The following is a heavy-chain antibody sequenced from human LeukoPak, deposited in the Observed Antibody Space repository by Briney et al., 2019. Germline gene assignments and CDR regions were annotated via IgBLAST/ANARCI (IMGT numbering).Heavy chain of an antibody. Sequence: ASETLSLTCTVSGGSISSYYWSWIRQHPGKGLEWIGYIYYSGSTYYNPSLKSRVTISVDTSKNQFALKLSSVTAADTAVYYCARARSLAARHFDYWGQGTLVTVSS. CDR3: ARARSLAARHFDY. V-gene: IGHV4-59*06. CDR1: GGSISSYY. J-gene: IGHJ4*02. D-gene: IGHD6-6*01. CDR2: IYYSGST.